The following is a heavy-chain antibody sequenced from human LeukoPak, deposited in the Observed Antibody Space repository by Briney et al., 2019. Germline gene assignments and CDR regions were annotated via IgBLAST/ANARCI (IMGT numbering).Heavy chain of an antibody. J-gene: IGHJ4*02. Sequence: ASVKVSCKASGYTFTGYYMHWVRQAPGQGLEWMGWINPSSGGTNFAQEFQGRVTMTRDTSISTAYMELSRLRSDDTAVYYCARDQRGYSYGYGPPPYFDYWGQGTLVTVSS. CDR2: INPSSGGT. CDR3: ARDQRGYSYGYGPPPYFDY. CDR1: GYTFTGYY. V-gene: IGHV1-2*02. D-gene: IGHD5-18*01.